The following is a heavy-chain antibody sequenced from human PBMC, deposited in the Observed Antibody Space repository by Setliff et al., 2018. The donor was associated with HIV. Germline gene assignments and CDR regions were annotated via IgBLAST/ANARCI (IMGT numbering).Heavy chain of an antibody. J-gene: IGHJ6*03. V-gene: IGHV4-59*01. CDR1: GGSISSYY. CDR2: ISYSEYT. Sequence: PSETLSLTCIVSGGSISSYYWSWIRQPPGEGLGWIGHISYSEYTNYNPSLKSRVTISLDTSKKHFSLDLYSVTAADTAVYYCARDSSGVLSLRYMDVWGKGTTVTVSS. CDR3: ARDSSGVLSLRYMDV. D-gene: IGHD3-22*01.